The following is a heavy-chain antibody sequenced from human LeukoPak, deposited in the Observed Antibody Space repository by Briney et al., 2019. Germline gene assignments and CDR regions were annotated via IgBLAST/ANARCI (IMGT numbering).Heavy chain of an antibody. V-gene: IGHV4-30-2*01. Sequence: SQTLSLTCAVSGGSISSGGYSWGWIRQPPGKGLEWIGYIYHSGSTYYNPSLKSRVTISVDRSKNQFSLKLSSVTAADTAVYYCARGPIAVAGFDAFDIWGQGTMVTVSS. CDR2: IYHSGST. J-gene: IGHJ3*02. D-gene: IGHD6-19*01. CDR1: GGSISSGGYS. CDR3: ARGPIAVAGFDAFDI.